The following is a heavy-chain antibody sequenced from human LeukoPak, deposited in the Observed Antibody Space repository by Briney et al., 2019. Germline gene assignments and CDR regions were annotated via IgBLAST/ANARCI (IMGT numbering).Heavy chain of an antibody. V-gene: IGHV3-7*01. D-gene: IGHD3-10*01. CDR1: GFTFSSYW. CDR3: ARGPRRGNAFDF. J-gene: IGHJ3*01. CDR2: IKQDGSEK. Sequence: GGSLRLSCAASGFTFSSYWMSWVGQAPGTGLEWVANIKQDGSEKYYVDSVKGRFTISRDNAKNSLSLQMNSLTAEDTALYYCARGPRRGNAFDFWGQGTMVTVSS.